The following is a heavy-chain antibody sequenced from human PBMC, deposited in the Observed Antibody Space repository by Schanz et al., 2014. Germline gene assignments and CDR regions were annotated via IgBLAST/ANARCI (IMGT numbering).Heavy chain of an antibody. CDR2: ISGDHRNT. Sequence: EMQLLESGGGLIQPGGSLRLSCAASGFTFSTHAMSWVRQAPGKGLEWVSSISGDHRNTFYADSVKGRFTISRDNSKNTLFLQMSSLRVDDMAVYYCGRAGTGMAGWYFELWGQGTRVTVSS. CDR1: GFTFSTHA. D-gene: IGHD5-18*01. CDR3: GRAGTGMAGWYFEL. J-gene: IGHJ2*01. V-gene: IGHV3-23*01.